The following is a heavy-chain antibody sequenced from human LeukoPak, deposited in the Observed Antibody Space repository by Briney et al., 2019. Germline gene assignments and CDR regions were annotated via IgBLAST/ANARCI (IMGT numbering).Heavy chain of an antibody. CDR3: ARYPDGSGSYFVY. V-gene: IGHV5-51*01. Sequence: GESLKISCKGSGYSFTSYWLGWVRQMPGKGLEWMGIIYPGDSDTRYSPSFRGQVTISADKSISTAYLQWSSLKASDTAMYYCARYPDGSGSYFVYWGQGTLVTVSS. J-gene: IGHJ4*02. D-gene: IGHD3-10*01. CDR1: GYSFTSYW. CDR2: IYPGDSDT.